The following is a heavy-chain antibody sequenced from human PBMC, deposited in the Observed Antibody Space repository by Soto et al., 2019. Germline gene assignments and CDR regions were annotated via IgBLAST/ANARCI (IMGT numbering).Heavy chain of an antibody. CDR1: GYTFTSYG. CDR3: ARDKGLVVVAAATYFDY. V-gene: IGHV1-18*01. CDR2: ISAYNGNT. D-gene: IGHD2-15*01. J-gene: IGHJ4*02. Sequence: QVQLVQSGAEVKKPGASVKVSCKASGYTFTSYGISWVRQAPGQGLEWMGWISAYNGNTNYAQKLQGRVTMTTDTSTSIAYMELRSLRSDNTAVYYCARDKGLVVVAAATYFDYWGQGTLVTVSS.